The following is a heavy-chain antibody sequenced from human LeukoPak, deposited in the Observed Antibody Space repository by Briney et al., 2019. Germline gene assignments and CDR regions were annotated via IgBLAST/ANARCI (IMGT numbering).Heavy chain of an antibody. J-gene: IGHJ4*02. D-gene: IGHD7-27*01. Sequence: GGSLRLSCAASGFTFSSYWMHWVRQAPGKGLVWVSRINPDGSSTNYADSVKGRFTISRDNAKNTLYLQMNRLRAEDTAVYYCARGDTGDDFWGQGTLVTVSS. V-gene: IGHV3-74*01. CDR1: GFTFSSYW. CDR3: ARGDTGDDF. CDR2: INPDGSST.